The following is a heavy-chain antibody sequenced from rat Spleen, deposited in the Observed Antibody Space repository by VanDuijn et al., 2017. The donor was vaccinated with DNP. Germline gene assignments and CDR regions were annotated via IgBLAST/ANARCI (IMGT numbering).Heavy chain of an antibody. V-gene: IGHV5-31*01. CDR3: VTGGYGEIWLAY. Sequence: EVQLVESGGGPVQPGKSLKLSCVASGFTFSSYWMYWIRQAPGKGLEWVASIINSGGNTYYPESVRGRLTISRDNAKSTLYLRMNSLRSEDTATYYCVTGGYGEIWLAYWGQGTLVAVSS. D-gene: IGHD1-11*01. J-gene: IGHJ3*01. CDR2: IINSGGNT. CDR1: GFTFSSYW.